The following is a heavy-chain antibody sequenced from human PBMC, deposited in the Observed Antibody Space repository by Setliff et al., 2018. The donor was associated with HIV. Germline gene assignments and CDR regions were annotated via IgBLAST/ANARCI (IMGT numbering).Heavy chain of an antibody. D-gene: IGHD3-10*01. V-gene: IGHV3-7*01. CDR3: ARKLRPGHGVDV. CDR1: RFDFNNYW. Sequence: GGSLRLSCAASRFDFNNYWMCWVRQAPGKGLEWVANIGQDGSEKNYADSVKGRFTISRDNAKNSMDLQMNSLRAEDTAIYYCARKLRPGHGVDVWGQGTTVTVSS. CDR2: IGQDGSEK. J-gene: IGHJ6*02.